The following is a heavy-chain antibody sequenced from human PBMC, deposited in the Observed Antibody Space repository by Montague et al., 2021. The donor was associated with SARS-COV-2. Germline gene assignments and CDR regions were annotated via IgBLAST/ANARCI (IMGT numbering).Heavy chain of an antibody. Sequence: SVKVSCKASGYTFTSYYMHWVRQAPGQGLEWMGIINPSGGSTSYAQKFQGRVTMTRDTSTSTVYMELSSLRSEDTAVYYCARPQGVLYRSNYYYYGMDVWGQGTTVTVSS. CDR1: GYTFTSYY. CDR2: INPSGGST. CDR3: ARPQGVLYRSNYYYYGMDV. D-gene: IGHD2-8*01. J-gene: IGHJ6*02. V-gene: IGHV1-46*01.